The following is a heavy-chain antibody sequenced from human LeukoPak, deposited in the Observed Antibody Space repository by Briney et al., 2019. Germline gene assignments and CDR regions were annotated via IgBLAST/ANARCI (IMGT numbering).Heavy chain of an antibody. CDR3: ARGLTYYYGSGSNNWFDP. Sequence: SETLSLTCTVSGGSISTSNYYWGWIRQPAGKGLELIGRIFTSGRTNYNPSLKSRVTISLDTSKNQFSLKLSSVTAADTAVYYCARGLTYYYGSGSNNWFDPWGQGTLVTVSS. V-gene: IGHV4-61*02. CDR2: IFTSGRT. J-gene: IGHJ5*02. CDR1: GGSISTSNYY. D-gene: IGHD3-10*01.